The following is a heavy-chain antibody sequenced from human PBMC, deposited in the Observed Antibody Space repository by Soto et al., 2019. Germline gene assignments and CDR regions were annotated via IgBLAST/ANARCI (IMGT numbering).Heavy chain of an antibody. CDR1: GFTFSSYA. CDR2: ISSYGGST. D-gene: IGHD3-22*01. J-gene: IGHJ4*02. CDR3: ARDPASSSYYDFDY. Sequence: EVQLVESGGGLVQPGGSLRLSCAASGFTFSSYAMHWVRQAPGKGLEYVSAISSYGGSTYYANSVKGRFTISRDNSKNTLYLQMGSLRAEDMAVYYCARDPASSSYYDFDYWGQGTLVTVSS. V-gene: IGHV3-64*01.